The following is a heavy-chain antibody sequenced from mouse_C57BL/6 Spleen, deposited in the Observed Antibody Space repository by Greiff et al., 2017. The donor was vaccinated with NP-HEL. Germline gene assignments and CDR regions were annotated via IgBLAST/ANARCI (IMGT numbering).Heavy chain of an antibody. D-gene: IGHD1-1*01. CDR1: GYTFTDYN. J-gene: IGHJ3*01. V-gene: IGHV1-18*01. Sequence: SGPELVKPGASVKIPCKASGYTFTDYNMDWVKQSHGKSLEWIGDINPNNGGTIYNQKFKGKATLTVDKSSSTAYMELRSLTSEDTAVYYCARGNYYGSSYDWFAYWGQGTLVTVSA. CDR2: INPNNGGT. CDR3: ARGNYYGSSYDWFAY.